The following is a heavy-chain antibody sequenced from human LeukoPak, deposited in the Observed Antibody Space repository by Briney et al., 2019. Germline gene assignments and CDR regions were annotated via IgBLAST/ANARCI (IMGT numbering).Heavy chain of an antibody. CDR1: RSTVTSSG. CDR3: ARVGRSLRAFDI. D-gene: IGHD3-10*01. J-gene: IGHJ3*02. CDR2: VSPYNGDK. Sequence: ASVKVCGKAARSTVTSSGISWGRRAAGQGLGGMGWVSPYNGDKRYTKRFQGRVTLTIDTTTTTAYMELRSLKSDDTAVYHCARVGRSLRAFDIWGQGTLITVSS. V-gene: IGHV1-18*01.